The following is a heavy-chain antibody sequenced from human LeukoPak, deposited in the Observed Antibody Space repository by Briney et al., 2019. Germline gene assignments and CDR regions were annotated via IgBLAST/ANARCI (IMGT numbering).Heavy chain of an antibody. CDR3: AGADWFDP. Sequence: GGSLRLSCTASGFTFSSFSMNWVRQAPGKGLEWVSYISGSSITIYYADSVKGRSTISRDNTKNSLFLQMNSLRAEDTAIYYCAGADWFDPWGQGTLVTVSS. CDR1: GFTFSSFS. D-gene: IGHD4/OR15-4a*01. J-gene: IGHJ5*02. V-gene: IGHV3-48*04. CDR2: ISGSSITI.